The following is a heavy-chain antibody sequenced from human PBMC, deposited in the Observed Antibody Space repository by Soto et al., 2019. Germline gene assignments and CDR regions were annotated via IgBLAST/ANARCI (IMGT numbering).Heavy chain of an antibody. CDR2: IWYDGSNK. V-gene: IGHV3-33*01. CDR1: GFTFSSYG. D-gene: IGHD2-21*02. J-gene: IGHJ4*02. Sequence: GGSLRLSCAASGFTFSSYGMHWVRQAPGKGLEWVAVIWYDGSNKYYADSVKGRFTISRDNSKNTLYLQMNSLRAEDTAVYYSPRGLKPFFPSYYFDYWGQGTLVTVSS. CDR3: PRGLKPFFPSYYFDY.